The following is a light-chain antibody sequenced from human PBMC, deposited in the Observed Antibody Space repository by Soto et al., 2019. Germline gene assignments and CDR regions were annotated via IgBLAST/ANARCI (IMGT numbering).Light chain of an antibody. J-gene: IGKJ5*01. CDR3: QQYNNWPPIT. Sequence: EIVMTQSPATLSVSPGERATLSGRASQSVSIKLAWYQQKPGQAPRRLIYDTSTRATGIPARFSGSGSGTEFTLTISSLQSEDFAVYYCQQYNNWPPITFGQGTRLENK. CDR2: DTS. V-gene: IGKV3-15*01. CDR1: QSVSIK.